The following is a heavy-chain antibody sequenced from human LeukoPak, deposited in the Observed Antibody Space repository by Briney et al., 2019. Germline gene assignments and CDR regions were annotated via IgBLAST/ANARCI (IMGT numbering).Heavy chain of an antibody. J-gene: IGHJ1*01. D-gene: IGHD3-22*01. V-gene: IGHV1-2*02. CDR1: GGTFSSHA. Sequence: GASVKVSCKASGGTFSSHAISWVRQAPGQGLEWMGWINPNSGGTNFAQRFQDRVTMTRDMSISTAYMELSRLRSDDTAIYYCTRGYYDSSDFEYFHHWGQGTLVTVSS. CDR3: TRGYYDSSDFEYFHH. CDR2: INPNSGGT.